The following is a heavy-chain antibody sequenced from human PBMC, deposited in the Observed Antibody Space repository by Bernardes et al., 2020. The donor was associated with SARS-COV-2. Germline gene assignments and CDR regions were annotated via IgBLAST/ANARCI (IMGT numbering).Heavy chain of an antibody. D-gene: IGHD5-18*01. J-gene: IGHJ2*01. Sequence: SETLSLTCTVSGGSISSSSYYWGWIRQPQGKGLEWIGSIYYSGRTYYNPSLKSRVTISVDTSKNQFSLKLSSVTAADTAVYYCALRSVVDTAMGGYFDLWGRGTLVTVSS. V-gene: IGHV4-39*01. CDR1: GGSISSSSYY. CDR2: IYYSGRT. CDR3: ALRSVVDTAMGGYFDL.